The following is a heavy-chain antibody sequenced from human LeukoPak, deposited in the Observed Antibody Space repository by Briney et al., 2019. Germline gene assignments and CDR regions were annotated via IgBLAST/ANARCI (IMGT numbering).Heavy chain of an antibody. J-gene: IGHJ5*02. Sequence: TGGSLRLSCAASVFTFSSYEMNWVREAPGKGVEWVSYISSSGSTIYYADSVKGRFTISRDNANNSLYLQMNSLRAEDTAVYYCARDSYYGSGSYYKRRGWFDPWGQGTLVTVSS. V-gene: IGHV3-48*03. CDR3: ARDSYYGSGSYYKRRGWFDP. D-gene: IGHD3-10*01. CDR2: ISSSGSTI. CDR1: VFTFSSYE.